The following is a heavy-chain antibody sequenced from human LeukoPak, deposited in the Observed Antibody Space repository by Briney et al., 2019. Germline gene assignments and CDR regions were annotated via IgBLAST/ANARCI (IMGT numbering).Heavy chain of an antibody. CDR1: GFTFSSFA. CDR3: AKDLIEGYSGYGHFDY. J-gene: IGHJ4*02. V-gene: IGHV3-23*01. Sequence: GGSLRLPCVVSGFTFSSFAMSWVRQAPGKRLEWVSAISDSGVSTYYADSLRGRFATSRDNSKNTLYLQMNSLRAEDTALYYCAKDLIEGYSGYGHFDYWGQGTLVTVSS. D-gene: IGHD5-12*01. CDR2: ISDSGVST.